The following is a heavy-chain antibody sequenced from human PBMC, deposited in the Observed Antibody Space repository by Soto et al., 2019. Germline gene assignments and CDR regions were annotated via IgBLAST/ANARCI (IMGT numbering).Heavy chain of an antibody. CDR2: IWYDGSNK. V-gene: IGHV3-33*01. J-gene: IGHJ5*02. CDR3: APLGDWFDP. Sequence: PGGSLRLSCAASGFTFSSYGMHWVRQAPGKGLEWVAVIWYDGSNKYYADSVKGRFTISRDNSKNTLYLQRNSLRAEDTAVYYCAPLGDWFDPWGQGPLVPVSS. CDR1: GFTFSSYG.